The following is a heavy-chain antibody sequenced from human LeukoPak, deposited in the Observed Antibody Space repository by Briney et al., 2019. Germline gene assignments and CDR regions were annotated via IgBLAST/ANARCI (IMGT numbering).Heavy chain of an antibody. Sequence: PGGSLRHSCAAPGFTLSSYAMSSVRQAPGKGLRWVSAISGSGGRTYSVHSVKSRVTTSRANAQNSRYLQMSSLRAEYKAVYYCARARTNYYYDSSGYYRDAFDIWGQGTMVTFSS. V-gene: IGHV3-23*01. CDR2: ISGSGGRT. CDR1: GFTLSSYA. J-gene: IGHJ3*02. D-gene: IGHD3-22*01. CDR3: ARARTNYYYDSSGYYRDAFDI.